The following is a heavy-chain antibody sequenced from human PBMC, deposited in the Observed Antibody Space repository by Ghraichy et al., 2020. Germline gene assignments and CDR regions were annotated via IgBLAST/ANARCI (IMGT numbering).Heavy chain of an antibody. Sequence: SETLSLTCTVTGGSLSSYYWSWIRQPSGQGLEWIGYICYNESNNYNPSLKSRVTISVDTSKNQFSLKLSSVTAADTAVFYCARGKDWLPYYFDYWGQGTLFTVSS. CDR1: GGSLSSYY. CDR3: ARGKDWLPYYFDY. CDR2: ICYNESN. V-gene: IGHV4-59*01. D-gene: IGHD5-12*01. J-gene: IGHJ4*02.